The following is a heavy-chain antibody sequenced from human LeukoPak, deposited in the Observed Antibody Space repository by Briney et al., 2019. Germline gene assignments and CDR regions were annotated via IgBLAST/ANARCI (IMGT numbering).Heavy chain of an antibody. J-gene: IGHJ6*03. D-gene: IGHD3-16*01. V-gene: IGHV4-59*01. Sequence: PSETLSLTCSVSGGSISSYYWSWIRQPPGKGLKWIGNIYYSGYTTYSPSLRSRVTISVDTSKNQFSLKLSSVTAADTAVYYCAREASQKGAHYMDVWGKGTTITISS. CDR3: AREASQKGAHYMDV. CDR1: GGSISSYY. CDR2: IYYSGYT.